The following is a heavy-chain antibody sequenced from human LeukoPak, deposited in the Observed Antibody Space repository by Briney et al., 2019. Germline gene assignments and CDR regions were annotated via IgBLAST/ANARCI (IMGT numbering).Heavy chain of an antibody. CDR2: ISDRGGST. D-gene: IGHD3-22*01. Sequence: GGTLRLSCAASGFTFSSYGMSWVRQGPGKGLEWVSAISDRGGSTYYADSVKGRFTISRDNSKNTLYLQMNSLRAEDTAVYYCARVGVSGYYFDYWGQGTLVTVSS. J-gene: IGHJ4*02. CDR1: GFTFSSYG. CDR3: ARVGVSGYYFDY. V-gene: IGHV3-23*01.